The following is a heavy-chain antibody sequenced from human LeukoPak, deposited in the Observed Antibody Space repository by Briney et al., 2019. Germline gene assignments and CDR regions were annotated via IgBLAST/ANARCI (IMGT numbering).Heavy chain of an antibody. CDR2: ISAYNGNT. CDR3: AREAVRGVVLGTPQRVDY. Sequence: ASVKVSCKASGYTFTSYGISWVRQAPGQGLEWMGWISAYNGNTNYAQKIQGRVTMTTDTSTSTAYMELRSLRSDDTAVYYCAREAVRGVVLGTPQRVDYWGQGTLVTVSS. CDR1: GYTFTSYG. D-gene: IGHD3-3*01. V-gene: IGHV1-18*01. J-gene: IGHJ4*02.